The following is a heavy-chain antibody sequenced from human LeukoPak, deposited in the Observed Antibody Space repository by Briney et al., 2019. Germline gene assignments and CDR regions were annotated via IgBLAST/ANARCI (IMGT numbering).Heavy chain of an antibody. V-gene: IGHV1-2*02. CDR2: INPNSGGT. CDR1: GYTFTGYY. CDR3: ARGYRGYDSSGYGVY. Sequence: ASVKVSCKASGYTFTGYYMHWMRQAPGQGLEWMGWINPNSGGTNYAQKFQGRVTMTRDTSISTAYMELSRLRSDDTAVYYCARGYRGYDSSGYGVYWGQGTLVTVSS. D-gene: IGHD3-22*01. J-gene: IGHJ4*02.